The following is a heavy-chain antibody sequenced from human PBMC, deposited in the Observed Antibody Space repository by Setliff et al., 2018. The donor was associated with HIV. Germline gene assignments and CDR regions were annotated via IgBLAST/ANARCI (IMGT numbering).Heavy chain of an antibody. CDR3: ARDLGINPQGWFDP. Sequence: ASVKVSCKASGYTFNNYSVTWVRQAPGHGLEWMGRIIPNSGATNYAQKLQGRVTMTTDTSTSTAYMELRSLRSDDTAVYYCARDLGINPQGWFDPWGQGTLVTVSS. V-gene: IGHV1-18*01. CDR1: GYTFNNYS. J-gene: IGHJ5*02. CDR2: IIPNSGAT. D-gene: IGHD3-16*01.